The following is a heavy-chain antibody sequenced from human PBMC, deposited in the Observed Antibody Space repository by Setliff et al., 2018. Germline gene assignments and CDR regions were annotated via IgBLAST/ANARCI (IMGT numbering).Heavy chain of an antibody. J-gene: IGHJ4*02. D-gene: IGHD3-10*01. CDR3: ARGRAHYYFSGSFVDY. V-gene: IGHV1-3*01. CDR2: MNAGNGNT. CDR1: GYTFLNYD. Sequence: ASVKVSCKASGYTFLNYDIHWVRQAPGQGLEWMGWMNAGNGNTEYSQKFKGRVTLSRDTSANIAYMELRSLTSEDTAVYYCARGRAHYYFSGSFVDYWGQGTLVTVSS.